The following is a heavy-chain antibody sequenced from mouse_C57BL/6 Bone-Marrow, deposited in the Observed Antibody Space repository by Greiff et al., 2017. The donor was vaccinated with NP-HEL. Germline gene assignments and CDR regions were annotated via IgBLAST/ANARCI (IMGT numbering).Heavy chain of an antibody. CDR2: ILPGSGST. CDR1: GYTFTGYW. J-gene: IGHJ4*01. D-gene: IGHD2-2*01. V-gene: IGHV1-9*01. CDR3: ARGVTPYYYAMDY. Sequence: QVQLQQSGAELMKPGASVKLSCKATGYTFTGYWIEWVKQRPGHGLEWIGEILPGSGSTNYNEKLKGKAPLTADPSSNTAYMQLSSLTTEDSAIYYCARGVTPYYYAMDYWGQGTSVTVSS.